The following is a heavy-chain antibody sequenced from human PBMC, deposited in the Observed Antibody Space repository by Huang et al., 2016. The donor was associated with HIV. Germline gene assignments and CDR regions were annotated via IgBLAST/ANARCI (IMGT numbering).Heavy chain of an antibody. J-gene: IGHJ3*01. V-gene: IGHV3-9*01. CDR2: ISWTSGTI. D-gene: IGHD2-21*02. Sequence: AQLVESGGGLVQPGGSLRLSCVASGFTFDDSPMHWVRQAPGKGLEWISGISWTSGTISYAYSVNGRFTISRDNAKNSLYLQMNSLIPEDTAFYYCAKEDYGDPADAFDLWGQGTMVTVSS. CDR3: AKEDYGDPADAFDL. CDR1: GFTFDDSP.